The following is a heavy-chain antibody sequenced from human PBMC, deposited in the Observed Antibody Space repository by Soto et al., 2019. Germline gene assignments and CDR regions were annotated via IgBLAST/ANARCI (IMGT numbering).Heavy chain of an antibody. V-gene: IGHV4-34*01. D-gene: IGHD2-15*01. CDR3: ARGAAPSSYYYYGMDV. CDR2: INHSGST. Sequence: SETLSLTCAVYGGSFSGYYWSWIRQPPGKGLEWIGEINHSGSTNYNPSLKCRVTISVDTSKNQFPLKLSSVTAADTAVYYCARGAAPSSYYYYGMDVWGQGTTVTVSS. CDR1: GGSFSGYY. J-gene: IGHJ6*02.